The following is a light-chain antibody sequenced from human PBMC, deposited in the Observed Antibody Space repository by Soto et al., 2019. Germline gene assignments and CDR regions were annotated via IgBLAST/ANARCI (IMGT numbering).Light chain of an antibody. Sequence: QSALTQPPSVSGSPGQSVAISCTGTSSDVGSYNRVSWYQQPPGTAPKVMIYEVSNRPSGVPDRFSGSKSGNTASLTISGLQAEVVADYYCSSYTSSSTYVFGTGTKVTVL. CDR2: EVS. CDR3: SSYTSSSTYV. CDR1: SSDVGSYNR. V-gene: IGLV2-18*02. J-gene: IGLJ1*01.